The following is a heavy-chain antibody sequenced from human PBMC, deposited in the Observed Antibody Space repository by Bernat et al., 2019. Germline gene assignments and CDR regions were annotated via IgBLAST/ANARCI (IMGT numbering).Heavy chain of an antibody. CDR1: GFTVSSNY. D-gene: IGHD3-22*01. CDR2: FYSGGST. J-gene: IGHJ4*02. V-gene: IGHV3-53*01. Sequence: EVQLVESGGGLIQPGGSLRLSCAASGFTVSSNYMSWVRQAPGKGLEWVSVFYSGGSTYYADSVKCRFTISRDNSKNTLYLQMNSLRAEDTAVYYCAKGVNYDRSGYYGAAVYFDSWGQGTLVTVS. CDR3: AKGVNYDRSGYYGAAVYFDS.